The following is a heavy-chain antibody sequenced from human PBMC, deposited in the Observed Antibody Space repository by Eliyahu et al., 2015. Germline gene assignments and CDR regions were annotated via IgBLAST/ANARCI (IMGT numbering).Heavy chain of an antibody. CDR2: ISGFTGQT. D-gene: IGHD2-2*01. CDR3: ARDGHLVVEPPATRQPFDV. CDR1: GYXFFSYX. V-gene: IGHV1-18*01. Sequence: QVQLVQSGSEVKKPGXSVKVSCKGSGYXFFSYXIGWMRQAPGQGLEWVGWISGFTGQTNYAQRFQGRVTMTTDTSTRTAYLDLHSLASDDTAMYYCARDGHLVVEPPATRQPFDVWGQGTMVTVSS. J-gene: IGHJ3*01.